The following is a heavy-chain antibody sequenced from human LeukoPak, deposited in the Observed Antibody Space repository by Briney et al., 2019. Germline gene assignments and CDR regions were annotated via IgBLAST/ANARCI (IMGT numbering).Heavy chain of an antibody. CDR3: ARTRPPSSGWDH. Sequence: GGSLRLSCAASGFTFSSYSMNWVRPAPGKGLAWVSSISSSSSYIYYADSVKGRFTISRDNAKNSLYLQMNSLRAEDTAVYYCARTRPPSSGWDHWGQGTLVTVSS. V-gene: IGHV3-21*01. J-gene: IGHJ4*02. CDR1: GFTFSSYS. CDR2: ISSSSSYI. D-gene: IGHD6-19*01.